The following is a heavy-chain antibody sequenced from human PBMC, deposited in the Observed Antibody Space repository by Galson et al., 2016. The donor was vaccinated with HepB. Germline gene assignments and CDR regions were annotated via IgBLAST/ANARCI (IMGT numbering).Heavy chain of an antibody. CDR1: GDSINGSNW. CDR3: ARPPGSSWYRGAFEN. V-gene: IGHV4-4*02. D-gene: IGHD6-13*01. Sequence: LTCAVSGDSINGSNWWSWVRQPPGKGLEWIGEIYHSGRTNYNPSLKSRVTISLDKSRNQLSLTVNSVTAADTAVYYCARPPGSSWYRGAFENWGQGTLVSVSS. CDR2: IYHSGRT. J-gene: IGHJ4*02.